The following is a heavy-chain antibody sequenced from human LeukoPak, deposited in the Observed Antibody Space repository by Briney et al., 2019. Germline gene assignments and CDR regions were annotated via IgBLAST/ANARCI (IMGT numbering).Heavy chain of an antibody. D-gene: IGHD3-10*01. Sequence: GGSLRLSCAASGFTFSSYGMHWVRQAPGKGLEWVAVISYDGSNKYYADSVKGRFTISRDNAKNTLYLQMNSLRVEDTAVYYCARERDYYGSGTQGVDYWGQGTLVTVSS. CDR2: ISYDGSNK. CDR1: GFTFSSYG. CDR3: ARERDYYGSGTQGVDY. J-gene: IGHJ4*02. V-gene: IGHV3-30*03.